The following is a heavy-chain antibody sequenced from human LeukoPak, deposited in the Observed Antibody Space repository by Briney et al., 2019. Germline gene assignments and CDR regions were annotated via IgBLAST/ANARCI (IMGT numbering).Heavy chain of an antibody. J-gene: IGHJ3*02. CDR2: IKSSDTST. D-gene: IGHD2/OR15-2a*01. Sequence: GGSRRLSWAASGFSFSDSYMSWIRQAPGQGLEWLSYIKSSDTSTFYADSVKGRFTVSRDNAKNSLYLQMNSLRAEDTAVYYCARRGNMSSHAFDIWGQGTVVTVSS. V-gene: IGHV3-11*01. CDR1: GFSFSDSY. CDR3: ARRGNMSSHAFDI.